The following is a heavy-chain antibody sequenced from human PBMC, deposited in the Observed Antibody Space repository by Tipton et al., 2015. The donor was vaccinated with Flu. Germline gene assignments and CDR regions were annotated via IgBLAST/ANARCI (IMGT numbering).Heavy chain of an antibody. V-gene: IGHV3-30*18. CDR2: ISREGDDK. CDR3: AKDKPYTGGY. J-gene: IGHJ4*02. CDR1: GFTFSSYG. Sequence: SLRLSCAASGFTFSSYGMHWVRQAPGKGLEWVAVISREGDDKYYGDSVKGRFTTSRDNSRNTLNLQMNSLRPEDTAVYFCAKDKPYTGGYWGQGTLVTVSS. D-gene: IGHD3-16*01.